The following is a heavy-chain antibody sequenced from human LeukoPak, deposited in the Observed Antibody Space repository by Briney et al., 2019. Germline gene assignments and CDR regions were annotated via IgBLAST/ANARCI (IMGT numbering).Heavy chain of an antibody. CDR1: GGSISSYY. CDR3: ARSRGGAFDI. V-gene: IGHV4-59*01. J-gene: IGHJ3*02. Sequence: SETLSLTCTVSGGSISSYYWSWIRQPPGKGLEWIGYIYYSGSTNYNPSLKSRVTISVDTSKNQFSLKLSSVTAADTAVYYCARSRGGAFDIWGQGTMVTVSS. CDR2: IYYSGST. D-gene: IGHD3-16*01.